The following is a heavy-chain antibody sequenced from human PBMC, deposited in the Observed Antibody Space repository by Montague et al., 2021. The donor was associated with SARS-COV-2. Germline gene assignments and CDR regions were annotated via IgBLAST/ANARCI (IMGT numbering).Heavy chain of an antibody. CDR1: GFTFSSYA. D-gene: IGHD3-10*01. V-gene: IGHV3-30-3*01. J-gene: IGHJ3*02. CDR3: ARAAQKQYVLLWFGELLHDAFDI. Sequence: SLRLSCAASGFTFSSYAMHWVRQAPGKGLEWVAVISYDGSNQYYXDSVKVRFTVSRDNSKNTLYLQMNSLRAEDTAVYYCARAAQKQYVLLWFGELLHDAFDIWGQGTMVTVSS. CDR2: ISYDGSNQ.